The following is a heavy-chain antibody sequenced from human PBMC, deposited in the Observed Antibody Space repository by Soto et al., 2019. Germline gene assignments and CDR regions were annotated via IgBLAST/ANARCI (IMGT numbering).Heavy chain of an antibody. J-gene: IGHJ4*02. CDR3: AAGGGLPRYY. CDR1: GGSISSGGYS. CDR2: IYQSGST. V-gene: IGHV4-30-2*01. D-gene: IGHD5-12*01. Sequence: QLQLQESGSGLVKPSQTLSLTCAVSGGSISSGGYSWSWIRQPPGKGLERIGYIYQSGSTYYNPPLKSGVPIPVARSKNQFSRKLTSVTAADTALYYCAAGGGLPRYYWGQGTLVTVSS.